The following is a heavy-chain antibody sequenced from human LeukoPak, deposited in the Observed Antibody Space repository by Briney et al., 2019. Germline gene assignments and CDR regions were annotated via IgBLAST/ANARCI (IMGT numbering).Heavy chain of an antibody. Sequence: SETLSLTCTVSGGSISSSSYYWGWIRQPPGKGLEWIGSIYYSGSTYYNPSLKSRVTISVDTSKNQFSLKLSSVTAADTAVYYCARPHPLVGSFDYWGQGTLVTVSS. CDR1: GGSISSSSYY. CDR2: IYYSGST. CDR3: ARPHPLVGSFDY. D-gene: IGHD2-15*01. J-gene: IGHJ4*02. V-gene: IGHV4-39*01.